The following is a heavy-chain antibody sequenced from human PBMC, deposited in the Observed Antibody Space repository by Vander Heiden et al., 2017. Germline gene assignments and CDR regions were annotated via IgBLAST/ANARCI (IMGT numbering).Heavy chain of an antibody. CDR2: ISYDGSNK. V-gene: IGHV3-30-3*01. CDR1: GFTFSSSA. Sequence: GVVQPGRSLRLPCASSGFTFSSSAMHWVRQAPGKGLEWVAVISYDGSNKYYADSVKGRFTISRDNSKNTLYLQMNSLRAEDTAVYYCARGLKPNPSIGAYWGQGTLVTVSS. J-gene: IGHJ4*02. CDR3: ARGLKPNPSIGAY. D-gene: IGHD3-10*01.